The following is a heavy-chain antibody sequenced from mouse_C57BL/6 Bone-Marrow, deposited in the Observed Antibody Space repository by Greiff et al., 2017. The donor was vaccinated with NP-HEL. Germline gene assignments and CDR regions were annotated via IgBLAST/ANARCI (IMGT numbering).Heavy chain of an antibody. Sequence: EVQLVESGGGLVQPGGSLKLSCAASGFTFSDYYMYWVRQTPEKRLEWVAYISNGGGSTYYPDTVKGRFTISRDNAKNTLYLQMSRLKSEDTAMYYCASPQGYAMDYWGQGTSVTVSS. V-gene: IGHV5-12*01. CDR2: ISNGGGST. J-gene: IGHJ4*01. D-gene: IGHD3-2*02. CDR3: ASPQGYAMDY. CDR1: GFTFSDYY.